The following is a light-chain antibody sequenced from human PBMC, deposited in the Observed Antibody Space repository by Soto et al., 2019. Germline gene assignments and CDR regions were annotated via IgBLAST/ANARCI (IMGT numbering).Light chain of an antibody. CDR3: GSYTSSSTLYV. CDR1: SSDVGGSNY. CDR2: DVS. Sequence: SALPQPASVSGSPGQSITISCTGTSSDVGGSNYVSWYQQHPGKAPKLMIYDVSNRPSGVSNRFSGSKSGNTASLTISGLQAEDEADYYCGSYTSSSTLYVFGTGTKLTVL. J-gene: IGLJ1*01. V-gene: IGLV2-14*01.